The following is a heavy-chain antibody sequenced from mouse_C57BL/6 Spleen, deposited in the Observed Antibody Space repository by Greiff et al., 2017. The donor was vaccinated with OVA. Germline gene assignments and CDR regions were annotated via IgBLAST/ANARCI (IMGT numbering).Heavy chain of an antibody. Sequence: VQLQQPGAELVRPGTSVKLSCKASGYTFTSYWMHWVKQRPGQGLEWIGVIDPSDSYTNYNQKFKGKATLTVDTSSSTAYMQISSLTYEDSAVYYCARDNYYGSSYDAMDYWGQGTSVTVSS. CDR1: GYTFTSYW. CDR2: IDPSDSYT. J-gene: IGHJ4*01. V-gene: IGHV1-59*01. CDR3: ARDNYYGSSYDAMDY. D-gene: IGHD1-1*01.